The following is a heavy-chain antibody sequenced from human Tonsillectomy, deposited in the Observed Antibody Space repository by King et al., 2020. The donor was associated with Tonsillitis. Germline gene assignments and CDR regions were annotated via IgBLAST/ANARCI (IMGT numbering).Heavy chain of an antibody. CDR3: ASPYSGSYFGAFDI. Sequence: VQLVESGGGLVKPGGSLRLSCAASGFTFSSYSMNWVRQAPGKGLEWVSSISSSSSYIYYADSVKGRFTIPRDNAKNSLYLQMNSLRAEDTAVYYCASPYSGSYFGAFDIWGQGTMVTVSS. D-gene: IGHD1-26*01. CDR1: GFTFSSYS. J-gene: IGHJ3*02. CDR2: ISSSSSYI. V-gene: IGHV3-21*01.